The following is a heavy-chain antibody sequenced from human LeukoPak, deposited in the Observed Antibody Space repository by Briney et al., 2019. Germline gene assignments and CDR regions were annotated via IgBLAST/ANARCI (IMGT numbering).Heavy chain of an antibody. CDR1: GFTFSSCS. J-gene: IGHJ4*02. V-gene: IGHV3-48*01. Sequence: SGGSLRLSCAASGFTFSSCSMNWVRQAPGKGLERLSYISSSSSTIYYADSVKGRFTISRDNAKNSLYLQMNSLRAEDTAVYYCARDKSKGYSGYDTRPPHSYYFDYWGQGTLVTVSS. CDR2: ISSSSSTI. D-gene: IGHD5-12*01. CDR3: ARDKSKGYSGYDTRPPHSYYFDY.